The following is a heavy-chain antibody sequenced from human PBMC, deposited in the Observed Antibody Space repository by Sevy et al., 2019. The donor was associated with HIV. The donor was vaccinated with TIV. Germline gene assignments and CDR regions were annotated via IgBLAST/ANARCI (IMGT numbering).Heavy chain of an antibody. V-gene: IGHV1-18*01. Sequence: ASVKVSCKASGYTFNTYGISWVRRAPGQGLEWMGWISSYYGNTNFAQKFQGRVTMTTDTITNTAYMELTSLRSDDTAVYYCARERTRWQQLVEYYLGMDVWGQGTPVTVSS. D-gene: IGHD6-13*01. CDR3: ARERTRWQQLVEYYLGMDV. CDR1: GYTFNTYG. CDR2: ISSYYGNT. J-gene: IGHJ6*02.